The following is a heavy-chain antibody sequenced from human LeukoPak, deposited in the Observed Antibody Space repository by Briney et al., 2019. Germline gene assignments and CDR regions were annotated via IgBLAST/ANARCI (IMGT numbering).Heavy chain of an antibody. D-gene: IGHD1-1*01. V-gene: IGHV3-11*01. Sequence: GGSLRLSCAASGFTFSDYYMSWIRQAPGKGLEWVSYISSSGNTIYYADSVKGRFTISRDNAKNSLYLQMNSLRAEDTAVYYCERRGVQLQRISWFDPWGQGTLVTVSS. CDR2: ISSSGNTI. CDR3: ERRGVQLQRISWFDP. CDR1: GFTFSDYY. J-gene: IGHJ5*02.